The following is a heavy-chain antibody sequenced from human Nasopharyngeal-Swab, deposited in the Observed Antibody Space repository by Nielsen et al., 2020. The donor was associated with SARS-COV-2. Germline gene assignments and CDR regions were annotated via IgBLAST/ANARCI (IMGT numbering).Heavy chain of an antibody. V-gene: IGHV4-31*02. J-gene: IGHJ4*02. CDR3: ARANSGSYFDY. Sequence: WISQPPGKGLEWIGYIYYSGSTYYNPSLKSRVTISVDTSKNQFSLKLSSVTAADTAVYYCARANSGSYFDYWGQGTRVTVSS. CDR2: IYYSGST. D-gene: IGHD1-26*01.